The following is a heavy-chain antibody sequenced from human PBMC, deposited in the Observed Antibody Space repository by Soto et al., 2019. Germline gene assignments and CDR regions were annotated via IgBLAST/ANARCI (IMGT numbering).Heavy chain of an antibody. CDR2: VHFSGSI. V-gene: IGHV4-61*01. D-gene: IGHD2-2*01. CDR3: GRGGDAHKMGRH. CDR1: DDSLSSTSYY. Sequence: QVQLQESGPGLVKPSETLSLICSVSDDSLSSTSYYWSWIRQPPGKGLEWIRFVHFSGSIHYNAPLKSRATISVDTSRKQISMKMTSLTAADTDVYFCGRGGDAHKMGRHWGQGTLVTVSS. J-gene: IGHJ1*01.